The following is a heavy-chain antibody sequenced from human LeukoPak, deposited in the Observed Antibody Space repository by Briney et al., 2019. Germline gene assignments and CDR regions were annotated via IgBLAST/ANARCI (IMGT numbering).Heavy chain of an antibody. D-gene: IGHD3-10*01. Sequence: ASVKVSCKASGGTFSSYAINWVRQATGQGLEWMGWMNPNSGNTGYAQKFQGRVTITRNTSISTAYMELSSLRSEDTAVYYCARGRGYGSYYYMDVWGKGTTVTVSS. J-gene: IGHJ6*03. V-gene: IGHV1-8*03. CDR3: ARGRGYGSYYYMDV. CDR2: MNPNSGNT. CDR1: GGTFSSYA.